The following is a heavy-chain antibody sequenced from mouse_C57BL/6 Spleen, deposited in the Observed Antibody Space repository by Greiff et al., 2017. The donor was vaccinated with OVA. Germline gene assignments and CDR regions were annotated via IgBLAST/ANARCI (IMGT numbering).Heavy chain of an antibody. D-gene: IGHD1-1*01. CDR1: GFTFSSYG. J-gene: IGHJ4*01. Sequence: EVQRVESGGDLVKPGGSLKLSCAASGFTFSSYGMSWVRQTPDKRLEWVATISSGGSYPYYPDNVKGRSTITRDNAKKTLYLQMRSLTSEATAISYFARATVVSTSAMDYWGQGTSVTVSS. CDR2: ISSGGSYP. V-gene: IGHV5-6*01. CDR3: ARATVVSTSAMDY.